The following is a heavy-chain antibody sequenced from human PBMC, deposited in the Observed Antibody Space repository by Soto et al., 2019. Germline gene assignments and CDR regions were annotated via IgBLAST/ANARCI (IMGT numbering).Heavy chain of an antibody. J-gene: IGHJ5*02. V-gene: IGHV1-8*01. D-gene: IGHD2-2*02. CDR3: ARGPELLVPAAIVFDT. Sequence: QVQLVQSGAEVKKPGASVKVSFKASGYTFTSYDINWVRQATGQGLDGMGWMKPNSGNTGYAQKFQGRVTMTRNTSISTAYMELSSLRYEDTAVYYCARGPELLVPAAIVFDTWGQGTMVTVSS. CDR1: GYTFTSYD. CDR2: MKPNSGNT.